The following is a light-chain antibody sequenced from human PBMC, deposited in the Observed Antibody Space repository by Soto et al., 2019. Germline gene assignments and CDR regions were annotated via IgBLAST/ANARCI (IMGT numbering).Light chain of an antibody. CDR3: QQYFEWPPMT. CDR1: QTVRNN. CDR2: GAS. J-gene: IGKJ1*01. Sequence: EIVLTQSPGTLSLSPGERATLSCRASQTVRNNYLAWYQQKPGQAPRLLISGASTRAAGISDRFRGSGSGTEFTLTISSLRSEDSAIYYCQQYFEWPPMTFGQGTKV. V-gene: IGKV3-15*01.